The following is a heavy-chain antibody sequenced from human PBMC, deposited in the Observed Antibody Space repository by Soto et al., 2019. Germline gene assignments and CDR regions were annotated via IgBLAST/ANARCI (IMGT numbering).Heavy chain of an antibody. CDR1: GGTCSGYY. CDR2: INHSGST. CDR3: ARGDYFDY. Sequence: PSQPMSLTCAVVGGTCSGYYWSWIRQPPGKGLEWIGEINHSGSTNYNPSLKSRVTISVDTSKNQFALKLSSVSAADTAVYYCARGDYFDYWGQGTLVTVSS. J-gene: IGHJ4*02. V-gene: IGHV4-34*01.